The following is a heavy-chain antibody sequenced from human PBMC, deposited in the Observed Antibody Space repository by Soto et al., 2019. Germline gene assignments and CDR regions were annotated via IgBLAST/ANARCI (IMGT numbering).Heavy chain of an antibody. V-gene: IGHV4-31*03. CDR3: ASINWNYDFDY. D-gene: IGHD1-7*01. J-gene: IGHJ4*02. CDR2: IYYSGST. CDR1: GGSISSGGYY. Sequence: PSETLSLTCTVSGGSISSGGYYWSWIRQHPGKGLEWIGYIYYSGSTYYNPSLESRVTISVDTSKNQFSLKLSSVTAADTAVYYCASINWNYDFDYWGQGTLVTAPQ.